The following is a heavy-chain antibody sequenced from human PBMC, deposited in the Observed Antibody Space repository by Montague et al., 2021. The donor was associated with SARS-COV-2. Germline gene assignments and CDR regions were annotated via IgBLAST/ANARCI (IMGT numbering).Heavy chain of an antibody. Sequence: SETLSLTCAVYGASFSGYYWTWTRQSPGKGLEWTAEIYHSGTTNYNFNPLPRSPVTIPVDTPKSQFPLKLTSATAAVTDVYYCARWDPQTLTLIGLRGKSASDYWGKGTLVTVA. J-gene: IGHJ4*02. V-gene: IGHV4-34*01. CDR2: IYHSGTT. CDR1: GASFSGYY. CDR3: ARWDPQTLTLIGLRGKSASDY. D-gene: IGHD4-23*01.